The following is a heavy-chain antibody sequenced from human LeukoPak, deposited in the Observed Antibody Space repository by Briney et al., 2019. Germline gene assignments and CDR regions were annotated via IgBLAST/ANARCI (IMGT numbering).Heavy chain of an antibody. CDR1: GCTFSSYA. V-gene: IGHV3-30-3*01. CDR2: ISYDGSNK. D-gene: IGHD2-8*01. Sequence: GGSLRLSCAASGCTFSSYAMHWVRQAPGKGLEWVAVISYDGSNKYYADSVKGRFTISRDNSKNTLYLQMNSLRAEDTAVYYCARGPLVRVLMVYATYYYYSMDVWGQGTTVTVSS. CDR3: ARGPLVRVLMVYATYYYYSMDV. J-gene: IGHJ6*02.